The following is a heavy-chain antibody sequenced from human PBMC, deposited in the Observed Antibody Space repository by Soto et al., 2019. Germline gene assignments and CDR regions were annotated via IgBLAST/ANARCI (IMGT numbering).Heavy chain of an antibody. CDR3: AGTPEMELVPAANYYYYMDV. Sequence: SETLSLTCTVSGGSISSSSYYWGWIRQPPGKGLEWIGSIYYSGSTYYNPSLKSRVTISVDTSKNQFSLKLSSVTAADTAVYYCAGTPEMELVPAANYYYYMDVWGKGTTVTVSS. V-gene: IGHV4-39*01. J-gene: IGHJ6*03. D-gene: IGHD2-2*01. CDR1: GGSISSSSYY. CDR2: IYYSGST.